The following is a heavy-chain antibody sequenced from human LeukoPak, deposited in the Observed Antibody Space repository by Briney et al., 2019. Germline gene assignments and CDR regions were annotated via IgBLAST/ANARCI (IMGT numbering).Heavy chain of an antibody. CDR3: AGDTSGGYSFDY. CDR1: GFTFSSYA. Sequence: PGGSLRLSCAASGFTFSSYAMHWVRQAPGKGLEWVAVISYDGSNKYYADSVKGRFTISRDNSKNTLYLQMNSLRAEDTAVYYCAGDTSGGYSFDYWGQGTLVTVSS. V-gene: IGHV3-30-3*01. CDR2: ISYDGSNK. D-gene: IGHD6-13*01. J-gene: IGHJ4*02.